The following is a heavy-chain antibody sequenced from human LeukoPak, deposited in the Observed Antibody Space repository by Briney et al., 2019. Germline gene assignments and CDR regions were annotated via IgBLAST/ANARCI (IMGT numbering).Heavy chain of an antibody. D-gene: IGHD7-27*01. J-gene: IGHJ4*02. CDR3: ARASSGPYYFDF. CDR2: INYSGST. Sequence: PSETLSLTCTVSGGSISSHYWSWIRQSPGKGLEWIGYINYSGSTNYNPSLQRRVTISVDTSKNQFSLKVTPVTAADTAVYYCARASSGPYYFDFWGQGTLVTVSS. CDR1: GGSISSHY. V-gene: IGHV4-59*11.